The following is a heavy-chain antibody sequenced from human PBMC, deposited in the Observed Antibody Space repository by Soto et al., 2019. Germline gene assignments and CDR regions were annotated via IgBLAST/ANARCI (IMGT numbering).Heavy chain of an antibody. J-gene: IGHJ6*02. V-gene: IGHV1-2*04. D-gene: IGHD2-15*01. CDR3: ARGSRLRGYYYGMDV. CDR1: GYTFTGYY. Sequence: GASGNVSCKASGYTFTGYYMHWVRQAPGQGLEWMGWINPNSGGTNYAQKFQGWVTMTRDTSISTAYMELSRLRSDDTAVYYCARGSRLRGYYYGMDVWGQGTTVTVSS. CDR2: INPNSGGT.